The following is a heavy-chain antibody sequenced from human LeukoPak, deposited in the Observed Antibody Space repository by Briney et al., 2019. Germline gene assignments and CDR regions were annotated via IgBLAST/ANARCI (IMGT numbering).Heavy chain of an antibody. CDR1: GFTFNNAW. CDR3: ATEYYGAYNF. CDR2: IKSRSDGGTT. J-gene: IGHJ4*02. D-gene: IGHD4-17*01. V-gene: IGHV3-15*01. Sequence: GGSLRLSCSASGFTFNNAWMSWVRQAPGKGLEWVGRIKSRSDGGTTDYAAPVKGRFTISRDDSKNTLYLQMNSLKTEDTAVYFCATEYYGAYNFWGQGTLVTVSS.